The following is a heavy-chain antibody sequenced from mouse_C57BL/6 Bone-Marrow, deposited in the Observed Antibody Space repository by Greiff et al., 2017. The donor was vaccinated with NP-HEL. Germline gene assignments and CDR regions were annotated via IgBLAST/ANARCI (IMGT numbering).Heavy chain of an antibody. V-gene: IGHV5-17*01. Sequence: EVKLVESGGGLVKPGGSLKLSCAASGFTFSDYGMHWVRQAPEKGLEWVAYISSGSSTIYYADTVKGRFTISRDNAKNTLFLQMTSLRSEDTAVYYCGVTTDYDMDYWGQGTSVTVSS. D-gene: IGHD2-1*01. CDR2: ISSGSSTI. J-gene: IGHJ4*01. CDR3: GVTTDYDMDY. CDR1: GFTFSDYG.